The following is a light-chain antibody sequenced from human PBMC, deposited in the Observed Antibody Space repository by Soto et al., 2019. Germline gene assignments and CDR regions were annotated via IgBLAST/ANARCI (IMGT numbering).Light chain of an antibody. CDR2: AAS. J-gene: IGKJ4*01. CDR3: QQYYSYPQLT. CDR1: QGISSY. V-gene: IGKV1-8*01. Sequence: AIRMTQSPSSFSASTGDRVTITCRASQGISSYLAWYQQKPGKAPKLLIYAASTLQSGVPSRFSGSGSGTEFTLTISCLQSEDFATYYCQQYYSYPQLTFGGGTKVEIK.